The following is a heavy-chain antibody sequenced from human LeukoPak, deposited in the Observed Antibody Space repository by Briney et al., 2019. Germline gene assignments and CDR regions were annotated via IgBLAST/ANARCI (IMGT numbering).Heavy chain of an antibody. CDR3: ARLRFGELLDWFDP. J-gene: IGHJ5*02. Sequence: GSGCSFTSYWIGWGRQMPGKGLGWMGIIYPGECDTRYSPSFQGQVTISADKSISTAYLQWSSLKASDTAMYYCARLRFGELLDWFDPWGQGTLVTVSS. V-gene: IGHV5-51*01. CDR1: GCSFTSYW. CDR2: IYPGECDT. D-gene: IGHD3-10*01.